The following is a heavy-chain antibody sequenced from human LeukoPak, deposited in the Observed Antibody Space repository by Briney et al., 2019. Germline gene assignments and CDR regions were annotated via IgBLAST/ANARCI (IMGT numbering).Heavy chain of an antibody. CDR2: ISSSSSYI. CDR3: ARDLDGFRSSDY. Sequence: PGGSLRLSCAASGFTFSSYSMNWVRQAPGKGLEWVSSISSSSSYIYYADSVKGRFTISRDNAKNSLYLQMNSLRAEDTAVYYCARDLDGFRSSDYWGQGTLVTVSS. V-gene: IGHV3-21*01. D-gene: IGHD6-25*01. J-gene: IGHJ4*02. CDR1: GFTFSSYS.